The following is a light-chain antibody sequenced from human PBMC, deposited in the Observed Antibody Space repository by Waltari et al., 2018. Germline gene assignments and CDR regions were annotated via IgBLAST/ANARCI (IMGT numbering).Light chain of an antibody. CDR1: HRSHTRNY. CDR3: KSYNGSIGV. J-gene: IGLJ3*02. V-gene: IGLV6-57*01. Sequence: NFMLTHPHSFPETPGKTVTIPCTRTHRSHTRNYYLWYQKRPGSSPITVIYEENQRPAGVPDRFSGCIDSSSKPALLTFSGLNNEDEAYYYYKSYNGSIGVFGGGTKLTVL. CDR2: EEN.